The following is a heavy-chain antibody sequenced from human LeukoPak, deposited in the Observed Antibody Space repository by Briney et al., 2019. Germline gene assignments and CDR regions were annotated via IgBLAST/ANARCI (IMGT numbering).Heavy chain of an antibody. CDR3: ARTTYYYDSSGYRSYWFDP. CDR1: GFTFTSSA. D-gene: IGHD3-22*01. CDR2: IVVGSGNT. J-gene: IGHJ5*02. V-gene: IGHV1-58*02. Sequence: SVKVSCKASGFTFTSSAMQWVRQARGQRLEWIGWIVVGSGNTNYAQKFQERVTITRDMSTSTAYMELSSLRSEDTAVYYCARTTYYYDSSGYRSYWFDPWGQGTLVTVSS.